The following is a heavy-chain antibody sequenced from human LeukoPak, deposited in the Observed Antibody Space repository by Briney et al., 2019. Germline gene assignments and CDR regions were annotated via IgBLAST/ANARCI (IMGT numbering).Heavy chain of an antibody. CDR3: AKDGAWLRFDD. CDR1: GFTFSLYS. D-gene: IGHD5-12*01. CDR2: ISPGGGPT. V-gene: IGHV3-23*01. J-gene: IGHJ4*02. Sequence: GGSLRLSCAASGFTFSLYSMNWVRQAPGKGLEWVSGISPGGGPTYYADSVKGRFTISRDDSKSTLYLQMKNLRAEDTAVYYCAKDGAWLRFDDWGQGILVTVSS.